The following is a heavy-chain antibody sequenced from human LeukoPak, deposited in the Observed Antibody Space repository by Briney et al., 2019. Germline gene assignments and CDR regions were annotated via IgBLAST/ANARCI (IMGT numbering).Heavy chain of an antibody. J-gene: IGHJ5*02. CDR1: GFTFSSYE. D-gene: IGHD6-13*01. CDR2: ISSSGSTI. CDR3: ARVGGIAAS. V-gene: IGHV3-48*03. Sequence: TGRSLRLSCAAPGFTFSSYEMNWVRQAPGKGLEWVSYISSSGSTIYYADSVKGRFTISRDNAKNSLYLQMNSLRAEDTAVYYCARVGGIAASWGQGTLVTVSS.